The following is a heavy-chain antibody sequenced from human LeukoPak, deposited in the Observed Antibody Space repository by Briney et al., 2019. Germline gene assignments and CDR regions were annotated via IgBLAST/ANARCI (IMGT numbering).Heavy chain of an antibody. Sequence: GGSLRLSCAASGFTFSSYAMSWVRQAPGKGLEWVSANSGSGGSTYYADSVRGRFTISRDNSKNTLYLQMNSLRAEDTAVYYCAREAVRYNWNYVNWFDPWGQGTLVTVSS. CDR2: NSGSGGST. CDR1: GFTFSSYA. D-gene: IGHD1-7*01. J-gene: IGHJ5*02. V-gene: IGHV3-23*01. CDR3: AREAVRYNWNYVNWFDP.